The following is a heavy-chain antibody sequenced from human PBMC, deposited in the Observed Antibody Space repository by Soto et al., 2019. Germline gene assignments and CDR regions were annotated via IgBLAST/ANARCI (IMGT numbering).Heavy chain of an antibody. CDR2: IFWDDDR. Sequence: QITLKESGPTRVRPTETLTLTCTYSGFSLSTNGVGLGWIRQSPGKALERLALIFWDDDRHYSPSLINRLINTKDPTKNRGALTMTKMHPGDTAPYYCSPRAGFQGNGNGGYFAFGGQGVLVPVPS. V-gene: IGHV2-5*02. CDR3: SPRAGFQGNGNGGYFAF. J-gene: IGHJ4*03. CDR1: GFSLSTNGVG. D-gene: IGHD1-1*01.